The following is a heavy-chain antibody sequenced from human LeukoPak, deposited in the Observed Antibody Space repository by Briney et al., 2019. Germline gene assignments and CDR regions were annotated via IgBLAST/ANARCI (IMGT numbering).Heavy chain of an antibody. D-gene: IGHD3-10*01. CDR1: GGSFSGYY. CDR3: ARSARGPYYYYMDV. J-gene: IGHJ6*03. Sequence: SETLSPTCAVYGGSFSGYYWSWIRQPPGKGLEWIGEINHSGSTNYNPSLKSRVTISVDTSKNQFSLKLSSVTAADTAVYYCARSARGPYYYYMDVWGKGTTVTISS. V-gene: IGHV4-34*01. CDR2: INHSGST.